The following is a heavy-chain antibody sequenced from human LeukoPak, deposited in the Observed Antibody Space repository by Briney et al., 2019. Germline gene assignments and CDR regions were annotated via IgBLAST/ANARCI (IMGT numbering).Heavy chain of an antibody. J-gene: IGHJ6*02. V-gene: IGHV3-33*01. CDR2: IWYDGSNK. Sequence: GRSLRLSCAASGFTFSSYGMHWVRQAPGKGLEWVAVIWYDGSNKYYSYSVKGRFTISSDNSKNTLYLQMNSLRAEDTAVYYCARRNRYDILTGYYKAHYYYYGMDVWGQGTTVTVSS. CDR1: GFTFSSYG. CDR3: ARRNRYDILTGYYKAHYYYYGMDV. D-gene: IGHD3-9*01.